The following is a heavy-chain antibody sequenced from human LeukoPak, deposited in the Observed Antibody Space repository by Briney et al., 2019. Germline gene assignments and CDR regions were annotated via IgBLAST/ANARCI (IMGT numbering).Heavy chain of an antibody. CDR1: GFTFSNYA. CDR3: ARAPRRITMVRGARYYYYMDV. V-gene: IGHV3-21*01. J-gene: IGHJ6*03. Sequence: GGSLRLSCAASGFTFSNYALHWVRQAPGKGLEWVSSISSSSSYIYYADSVKGRFTISRDNAKNSLYLQMNSLRAEDTAVYYCARAPRRITMVRGARYYYYMDVWGKGTTVTVSS. D-gene: IGHD3-10*01. CDR2: ISSSSSYI.